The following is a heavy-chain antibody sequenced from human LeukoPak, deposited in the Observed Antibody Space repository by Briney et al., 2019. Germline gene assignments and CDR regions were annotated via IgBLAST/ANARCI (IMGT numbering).Heavy chain of an antibody. J-gene: IGHJ4*02. CDR3: ARDPPHYSSSWCYFDY. Sequence: PRGSPRLSCAASGFTFSNYGMHWVRQAPGKGLEWVAVIWYDGSNKYYAESVKGRFTIFRDYSKNTLYLQMNSLRAEDTALYYCARDPPHYSSSWCYFDYWGQGTLV. D-gene: IGHD6-13*01. CDR1: GFTFSNYG. V-gene: IGHV3-33*01. CDR2: IWYDGSNK.